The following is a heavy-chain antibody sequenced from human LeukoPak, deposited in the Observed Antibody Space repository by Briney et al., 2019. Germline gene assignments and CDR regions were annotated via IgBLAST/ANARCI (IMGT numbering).Heavy chain of an antibody. J-gene: IGHJ4*01. CDR1: GFSLRSFW. CDR2: SRDKGNSYTT. Sequence: GGSLRLSCAASGFSLRSFWMHWVRQAPGKGLEWVGRSRDKGNSYTTAYAASVRGRFTISRDDSKNSLYLQMNSLKIEDTAVYYCTKLARAPRDFDYWGQGTLVTVSS. CDR3: TKLARAPRDFDY. D-gene: IGHD3-10*01. V-gene: IGHV3-72*01.